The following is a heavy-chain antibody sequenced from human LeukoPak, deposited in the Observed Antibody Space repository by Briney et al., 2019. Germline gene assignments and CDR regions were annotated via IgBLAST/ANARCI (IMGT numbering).Heavy chain of an antibody. D-gene: IGHD3-9*01. V-gene: IGHV4-39*02. J-gene: IGHJ4*02. CDR3: ARARGRYIDFLDY. Sequence: SETLSLTCTVSGGSISSNYYWGWIRQPPGKGLEWIVSFFYSGSTYYNPSLKSRVTISVDTSKNQLSLRLTSVTAADTAVYYCARARGRYIDFLDYWGQGTLITVSS. CDR2: FFYSGST. CDR1: GGSISSNYY.